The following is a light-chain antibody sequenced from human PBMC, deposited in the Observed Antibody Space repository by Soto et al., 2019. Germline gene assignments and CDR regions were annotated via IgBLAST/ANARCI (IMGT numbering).Light chain of an antibody. V-gene: IGLV2-14*01. J-gene: IGLJ2*01. CDR1: SSDVGGYNH. CDR3: CSYTSLSSVV. Sequence: QSALTQPASVSGSPGQSITTSCTGTSSDVGGYNHVSWYQHPPGRAPKLILFGVSDRPSGVSHRFSGSKSGNTASLTISGLQAEDEADYYCCSYTSLSSVVFGGGTKLTVL. CDR2: GVS.